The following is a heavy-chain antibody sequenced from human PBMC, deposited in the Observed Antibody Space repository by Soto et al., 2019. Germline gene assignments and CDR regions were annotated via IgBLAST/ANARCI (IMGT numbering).Heavy chain of an antibody. V-gene: IGHV4-4*07. J-gene: IGHJ5*02. CDR3: ARDLGWGNYINWFDP. D-gene: IGHD1-7*01. CDR2: IYTSGST. Sequence: SETLSLTCTVSGGSISSYYWSWIRQPAGKGLEWIGRIYTSGSTNYNPSLKSRVTMSVDTSKNQFSLKLSSVTAADTAVYYCARDLGWGNYINWFDPWGQGTLVTVSS. CDR1: GGSISSYY.